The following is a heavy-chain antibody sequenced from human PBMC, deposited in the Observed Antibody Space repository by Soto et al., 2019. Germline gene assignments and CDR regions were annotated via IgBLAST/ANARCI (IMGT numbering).Heavy chain of an antibody. CDR2: IYNRGST. Sequence: QVQLQESGPGLVKPSQTLSLTCSVSGGSISSGDDSWSWIRQPPGKGLEWIGSIYNRGSTFYNPSLKRRVTISVDTSKIQFSMRLSSVTAAETAVYYCARGGGGYSFRRKRAVTGYYHYYGMDVWGQGTTVTVSS. D-gene: IGHD5-18*01. J-gene: IGHJ6*02. V-gene: IGHV4-30-4*01. CDR1: GGSISSGDDS. CDR3: ARGGGGYSFRRKRAVTGYYHYYGMDV.